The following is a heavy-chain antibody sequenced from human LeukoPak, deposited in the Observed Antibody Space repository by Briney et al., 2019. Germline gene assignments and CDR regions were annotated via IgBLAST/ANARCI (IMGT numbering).Heavy chain of an antibody. V-gene: IGHV3-64D*09. CDR2: ISSNGGST. D-gene: IGHD3-16*01. CDR3: VKDLQRGGGY. J-gene: IGHJ4*02. Sequence: GGSLRLSCSASGFTFSGYAMHWVRQAPGKGLEYVSVISSNGGSTYYADSVKGRFTISRDNSKNTLYLQMSSLRAEDTAVYYCVKDLQRGGGYWGQGTLVTVSS. CDR1: GFTFSGYA.